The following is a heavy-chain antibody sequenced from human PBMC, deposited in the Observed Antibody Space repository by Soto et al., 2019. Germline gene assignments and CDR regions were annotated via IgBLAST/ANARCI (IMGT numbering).Heavy chain of an antibody. V-gene: IGHV1-69*01. CDR3: ARDLKRYYDSSGYGYYYYGMDV. J-gene: IGHJ6*02. CDR1: GGTFSSYA. Sequence: QVQLVQSGAEVKKPGSSVKVSCKASGGTFSSYAISWVRQAPGQGLEWMGGIIPIFGTANYAQKFQGRVTITAEESTRRAYMELSSLRSEDTAVYYCARDLKRYYDSSGYGYYYYGMDVWGQGTTVTVSS. D-gene: IGHD3-22*01. CDR2: IIPIFGTA.